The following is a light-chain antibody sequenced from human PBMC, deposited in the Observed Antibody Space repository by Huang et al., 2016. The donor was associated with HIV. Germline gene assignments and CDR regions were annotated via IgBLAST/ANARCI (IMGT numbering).Light chain of an antibody. CDR1: QSVSKW. J-gene: IGKJ4*01. V-gene: IGKV1-5*03. Sequence: DIQMTQSPSTLSASVGDRVTITCRASQSVSKWVAWYQQQSGKVPKMLIYDAFVLQSGVPSRFSGSGLGTEFTLTISSLQPDDFATYFCQQYDGYSTFGGGTKVEVK. CDR3: QQYDGYST. CDR2: DAF.